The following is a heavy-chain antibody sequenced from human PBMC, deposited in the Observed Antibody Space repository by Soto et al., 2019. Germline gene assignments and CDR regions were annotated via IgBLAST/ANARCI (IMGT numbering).Heavy chain of an antibody. CDR3: ARAFLKPHEEGIAVAGTLDY. CDR1: GGSISSYY. CDR2: IYYSGST. J-gene: IGHJ4*02. Sequence: SETLSLTCTVSGGSISSYYWSWIRQPPGKGLEWIGYIYYSGSTNYNPSLKSRVTISVDTSKNQFSLKLSSVTAADTAVYYCARAFLKPHEEGIAVAGTLDYWGQGTLVNVSS. D-gene: IGHD6-19*01. V-gene: IGHV4-59*01.